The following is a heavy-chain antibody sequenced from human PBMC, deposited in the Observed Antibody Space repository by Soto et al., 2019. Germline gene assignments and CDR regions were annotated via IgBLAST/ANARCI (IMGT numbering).Heavy chain of an antibody. CDR2: IYYSGST. CDR1: GGSIGRSDYY. D-gene: IGHD7-27*01. J-gene: IGHJ4*02. V-gene: IGHV4-31*03. CDR3: ARLESVTRSLGYFDY. Sequence: QLQLQESGPGLVKPSQTLSLTCTVSGGSIGRSDYYWSWVRQLPGRGLEWIAYIYYSGSTFYNPSLMSRLAISVDTSRNQFSLSLTSVTAADTAVYYCARLESVTRSLGYFDYWGQGIRVTVTS.